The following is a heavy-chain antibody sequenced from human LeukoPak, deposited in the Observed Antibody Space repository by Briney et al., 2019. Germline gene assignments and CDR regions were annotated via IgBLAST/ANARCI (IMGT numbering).Heavy chain of an antibody. Sequence: GGSLRLSCAASGFTFSSYGMHRVRQAPGKGLEWVSAISQSGGSTHYADSVKGRFTISRDNSKNTLYLQMNSLITEDTAVYYCAKLVPSPQWQTYYCYMDVWGKGTTVTVSS. CDR3: AKLVPSPQWQTYYCYMDV. D-gene: IGHD6-19*01. V-gene: IGHV3-23*01. CDR1: GFTFSSYG. CDR2: ISQSGGST. J-gene: IGHJ6*03.